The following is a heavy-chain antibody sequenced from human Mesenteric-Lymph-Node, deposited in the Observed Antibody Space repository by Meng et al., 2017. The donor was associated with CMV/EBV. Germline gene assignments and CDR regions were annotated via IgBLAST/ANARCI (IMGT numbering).Heavy chain of an antibody. Sequence: SGDSVISGSYYWTWIRQPPGQRLEWIGYTSYNGLTNYNPSLESRVTISLDMPENRISLELRSVTAADTAIYYCAGTLGVGATRFLDYWGQGTLVTVSS. J-gene: IGHJ4*02. CDR1: GDSVISGSYY. V-gene: IGHV4-61*01. CDR2: TSYNGLT. CDR3: AGTLGVGATRFLDY. D-gene: IGHD1-26*01.